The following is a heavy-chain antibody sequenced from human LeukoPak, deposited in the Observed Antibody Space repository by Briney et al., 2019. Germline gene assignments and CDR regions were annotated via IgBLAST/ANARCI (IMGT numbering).Heavy chain of an antibody. V-gene: IGHV3-33*01. CDR2: IWHDGSHK. CDR1: GFAFSTYA. D-gene: IGHD3-10*01. CDR3: ARELFGSGSYPDF. Sequence: QPGRSLRLSCAASGFAFSTYAMHWVRQAPGQGLEWVALIWHDGSHKFYSNSVRGQFTISRDNSKNTVSLQMNNLRPEDTAVYYCARELFGSGSYPDFWGQGTLVTVSS. J-gene: IGHJ4*02.